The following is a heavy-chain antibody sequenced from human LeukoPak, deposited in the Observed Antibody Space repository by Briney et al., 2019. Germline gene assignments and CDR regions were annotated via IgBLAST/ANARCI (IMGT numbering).Heavy chain of an antibody. D-gene: IGHD6-19*01. CDR1: GGSISIYY. V-gene: IGHV4-59*08. Sequence: PSETLSLTCTVSGGSISIYYWSWIRQPPGKGLEWIGYIYYSGSTNYNPSLKSRVTISVDTSKNQFSLKLSSVTAADTAVYYCASLATGAGSDYWGQGTLVTVSS. J-gene: IGHJ4*02. CDR2: IYYSGST. CDR3: ASLATGAGSDY.